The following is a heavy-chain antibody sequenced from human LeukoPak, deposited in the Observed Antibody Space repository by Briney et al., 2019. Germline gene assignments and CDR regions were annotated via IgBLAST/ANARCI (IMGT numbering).Heavy chain of an antibody. CDR3: ARVLFYSSGNKSNRVDY. Sequence: ASVKVSCKASGYTFTSYGISWVRQAPGQGLEWMGWISAYTGNTNYAQKLQGRVTMTTDTSTSTAYMELRTLRSDDTAVYYCARVLFYSSGNKSNRVDYWGQGTLVTVSS. D-gene: IGHD6-19*01. CDR2: ISAYTGNT. CDR1: GYTFTSYG. V-gene: IGHV1-18*01. J-gene: IGHJ4*02.